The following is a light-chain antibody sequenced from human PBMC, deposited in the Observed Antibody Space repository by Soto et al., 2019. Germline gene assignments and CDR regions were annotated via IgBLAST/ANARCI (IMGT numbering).Light chain of an antibody. Sequence: QLVLTQPPSASGTPGQRVTIYCSGSSSNIGNFYVYWYQQLPGTAPKLLIYKNNQRPLGVPDRFSGSKSGTSATLAISGLRSEDEADYYCAAWDDSLSGPGVFGGGTQLTVL. CDR3: AAWDDSLSGPGV. V-gene: IGLV1-47*01. CDR1: SSNIGNFY. J-gene: IGLJ7*01. CDR2: KNN.